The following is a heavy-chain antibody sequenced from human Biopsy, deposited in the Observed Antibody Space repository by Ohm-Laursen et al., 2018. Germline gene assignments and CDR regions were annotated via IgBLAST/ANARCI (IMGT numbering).Heavy chain of an antibody. Sequence: GSSVKVSCKPSGYTFTAFSVHWLRQAPGQGLEWMGWINPKSGDTDYPQNFQGRVSMTRDTSISTAYMDLSRLRSDDTAVYYCARGRRHCSGTCSRWYFDLWGRGTQVTVSS. J-gene: IGHJ2*01. D-gene: IGHD2-2*01. V-gene: IGHV1-2*02. CDR1: GYTFTAFS. CDR2: INPKSGDT. CDR3: ARGRRHCSGTCSRWYFDL.